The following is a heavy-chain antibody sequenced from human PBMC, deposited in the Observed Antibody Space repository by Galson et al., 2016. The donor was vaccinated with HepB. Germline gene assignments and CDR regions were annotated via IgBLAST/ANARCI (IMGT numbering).Heavy chain of an antibody. CDR1: GVSFSTYY. D-gene: IGHD2-15*01. CDR3: ASVIGFCSGGNCYFP. V-gene: IGHV4-34*01. J-gene: IGHJ3*01. Sequence: SETLSLTCAVYGVSFSTYYWTWIRQPPGKGLEWIGEINHRGRNSYNPSLKSRVTISLDMFKNQFSLKLSSVTAADTAIYYCASVIGFCSGGNCYFPWGQGTKVTVS. CDR2: INHRGRN.